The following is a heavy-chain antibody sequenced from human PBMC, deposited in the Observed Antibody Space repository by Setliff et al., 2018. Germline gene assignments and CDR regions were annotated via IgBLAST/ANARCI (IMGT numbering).Heavy chain of an antibody. CDR1: GGTFSSYA. V-gene: IGHV1-69*05. CDR3: ARDTGGYSSSSGVDY. Sequence: GASVKVSCKASGGTFSSYAISWVRQAPGQGLEWMGGIIPIFGTANYAQKFQGRVTMTRDTSTSTVYMELSSLRSEDTAVYYCARDTGGYSSSSGVDYWGQGTLVTVSS. J-gene: IGHJ4*02. D-gene: IGHD6-6*01. CDR2: IIPIFGTA.